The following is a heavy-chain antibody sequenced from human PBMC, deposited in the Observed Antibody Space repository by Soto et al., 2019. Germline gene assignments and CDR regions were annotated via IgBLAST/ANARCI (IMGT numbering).Heavy chain of an antibody. CDR2: IWDDGSNK. D-gene: IGHD5-12*01. CDR3: ARDGGCRDGYTVGCNWFDP. Sequence: QVQLVESGGGVVQPGRSLRLSCAASGFTFSSYGMHWVRQAPGKGLEWVAVIWDDGSNKYYAESVKGRFTISRYNSKNTLYLQMNSLRAEDTAVYYCARDGGCRDGYTVGCNWFDPWGQGTMVTVSS. CDR1: GFTFSSYG. J-gene: IGHJ5*02. V-gene: IGHV3-33*01.